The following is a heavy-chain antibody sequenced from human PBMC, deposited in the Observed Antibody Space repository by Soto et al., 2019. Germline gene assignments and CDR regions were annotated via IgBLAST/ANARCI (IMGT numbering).Heavy chain of an antibody. CDR3: AKDRDILTGSVPTYY. CDR1: GFIFSNYA. D-gene: IGHD3-9*01. J-gene: IGHJ4*02. CDR2: LSGSGGST. Sequence: PGGSLRLSCAASGFIFSNYAMSWVRQAPGKGLEWVSALSGSGGSTYYADSVKGRFTISRDNSKNTLYLQMNSLRAEDTAVYYCAKDRDILTGSVPTYYWGQGTLVTVSS. V-gene: IGHV3-23*01.